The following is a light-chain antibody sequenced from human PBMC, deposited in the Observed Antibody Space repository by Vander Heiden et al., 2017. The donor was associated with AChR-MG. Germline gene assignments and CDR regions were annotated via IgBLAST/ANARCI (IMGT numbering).Light chain of an antibody. V-gene: IGKV3-20*01. J-gene: IGKJ2*01. CDR2: GAS. Sequence: VLAHFPGTLPLSPGERATLSCRARQSVTSSQLACYQHKAGQPPRLLIYGASSRVTAIPDTFSGSRSGTAFTLSIIRLEPEDFAVSYCRVEGSSPRTFGQGTKLEIK. CDR3: RVEGSSPRT. CDR1: QSVTSSQ.